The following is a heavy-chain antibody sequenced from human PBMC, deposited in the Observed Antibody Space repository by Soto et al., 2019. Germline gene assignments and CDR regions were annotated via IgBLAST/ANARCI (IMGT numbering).Heavy chain of an antibody. CDR1: CGSISSGDYY. Sequence: PSLTCTVSCGSISSGDYYWSWIRQPPGKGLEWIGYIYYSGSTYYNPSLKSRVTISVDTSKNQFSLKLSSVTAADTAVYYCARLIAARSRLDYWGQGTLVTVSS. CDR2: IYYSGST. D-gene: IGHD6-6*01. V-gene: IGHV4-30-4*01. J-gene: IGHJ4*02. CDR3: ARLIAARSRLDY.